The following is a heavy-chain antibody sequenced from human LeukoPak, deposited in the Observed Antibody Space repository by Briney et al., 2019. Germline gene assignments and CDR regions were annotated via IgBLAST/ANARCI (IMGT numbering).Heavy chain of an antibody. CDR1: GGSIGSYY. V-gene: IGHV4-4*07. CDR2: IYRSGST. D-gene: IGHD5-18*01. J-gene: IGHJ4*02. Sequence: SETLSLTCTVSGGSIGSYYWSWIRQPAGKGLEWIGRIYRSGSTNYNPSLTSRVTMSVDTSKNQFSLKLRSVTAADTAVYYCARGFEGYSYGLYDFDFWGQGTLVTVSS. CDR3: ARGFEGYSYGLYDFDF.